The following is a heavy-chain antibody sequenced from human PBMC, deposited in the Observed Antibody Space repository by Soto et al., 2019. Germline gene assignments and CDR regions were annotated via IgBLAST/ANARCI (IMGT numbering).Heavy chain of an antibody. D-gene: IGHD2-21*02. CDR1: GFTFSSYG. V-gene: IGHV3-30*18. CDR3: AKDSHPYKYGGNSNFDY. J-gene: IGHJ4*02. CDR2: ISYDGSNK. Sequence: HPGGSLRLSCAASGFTFSSYGMHWVRQAPGKGLEWVAVISYDGSNKYYADSVKGRFTISRDNSKNTLYLQMNSLRAEDTAVYYCAKDSHPYKYGGNSNFDYWGQGTLVTVSS.